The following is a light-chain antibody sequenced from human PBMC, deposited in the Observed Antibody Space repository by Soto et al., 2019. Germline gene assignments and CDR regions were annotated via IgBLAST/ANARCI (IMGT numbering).Light chain of an antibody. J-gene: IGKJ1*01. V-gene: IGKV3-20*01. CDR2: GAS. CDR1: QSVNSN. Sequence: EIVMTQSPATLSVSPGERAPLSCRASQSVNSNLAWYQQKPGQAPRLLIYGASSRATGIPDRFSGSGSGTDFTLTISRLEPEDFAVHYCHQYGSSPATFGQGTKVDI. CDR3: HQYGSSPAT.